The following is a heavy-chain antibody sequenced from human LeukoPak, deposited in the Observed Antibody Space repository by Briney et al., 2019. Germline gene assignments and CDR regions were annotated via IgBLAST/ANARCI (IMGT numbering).Heavy chain of an antibody. CDR2: IKQDGSEK. V-gene: IGHV3-7*03. D-gene: IGHD2-15*01. J-gene: IGHJ4*02. CDR3: AGGGGYLIEK. Sequence: GGSLRLSCVASGFNFGGHWMNWVRQAPGKGLEWVANIKQDGSEKFYVDSVRGRFTISRDNAKNSLYLQVDSLSAEDTALYYCAGGGGYLIEKWGQGTPVTVSS. CDR1: GFNFGGHW.